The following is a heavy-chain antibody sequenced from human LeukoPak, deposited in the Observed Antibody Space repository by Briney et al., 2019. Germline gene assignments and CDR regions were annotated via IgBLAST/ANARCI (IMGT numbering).Heavy chain of an antibody. Sequence: SETLSLTCTVSGGSISSYYWSWIRQPPGKGLEWIGYIYYSGSTNYNPSLKSRVTISVDRSKNQFSLKLSSVTAADTAVYYCASRGRYSSYQGWGQGTLVTVSS. V-gene: IGHV4-59*12. CDR1: GGSISSYY. CDR2: IYYSGST. D-gene: IGHD5-18*01. CDR3: ASRGRYSSYQG. J-gene: IGHJ4*02.